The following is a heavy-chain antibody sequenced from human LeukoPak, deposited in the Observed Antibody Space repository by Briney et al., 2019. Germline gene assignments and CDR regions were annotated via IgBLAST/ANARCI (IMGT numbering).Heavy chain of an antibody. V-gene: IGHV1-46*01. CDR1: GYTFTSYY. Sequence: ASVKVSCKASGYTFTSYYMHWVRQAPGHGLEWMGIINPSGGSTSCAQKFQGRVTMTRDTSTSTVYMELSSLRSEDTAVYYCAREGAVAGPSDAFDIWGQGTMVTVSS. CDR3: AREGAVAGPSDAFDI. CDR2: INPSGGST. J-gene: IGHJ3*02. D-gene: IGHD6-19*01.